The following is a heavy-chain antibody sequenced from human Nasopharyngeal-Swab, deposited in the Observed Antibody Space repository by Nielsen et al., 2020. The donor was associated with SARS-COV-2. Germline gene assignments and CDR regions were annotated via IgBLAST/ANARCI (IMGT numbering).Heavy chain of an antibody. CDR3: ARGGAGYYYYMDV. V-gene: IGHV4-30-4*01. CDR2: IYYSGST. D-gene: IGHD3-16*01. Sequence: SETLSLTCTVSGGSISSGDYYWSWIRQPPGKGLEWIGYIYYSGSTYYNPSLKSRVTISVDTSKNQFSLKLSSVTAADTAVYYCARGGAGYYYYMDVWGKGTTVTVPS. J-gene: IGHJ6*03. CDR1: GGSISSGDYY.